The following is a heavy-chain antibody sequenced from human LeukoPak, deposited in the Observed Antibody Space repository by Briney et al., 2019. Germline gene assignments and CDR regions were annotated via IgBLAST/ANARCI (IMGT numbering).Heavy chain of an antibody. CDR1: GGTFSSYA. Sequence: SVKVSCKASGGTFSSYAISWVRQAPGQGLEWMGRIIPILGIANYAQKFQGRVTITADKSTSTAYMELSSLRSEDTAVYYCATSRYLVVVVAATPTYYYYGMDVWGQGTTVTVSS. D-gene: IGHD2-15*01. CDR3: ATSRYLVVVVAATPTYYYYGMDV. CDR2: IIPILGIA. J-gene: IGHJ6*02. V-gene: IGHV1-69*04.